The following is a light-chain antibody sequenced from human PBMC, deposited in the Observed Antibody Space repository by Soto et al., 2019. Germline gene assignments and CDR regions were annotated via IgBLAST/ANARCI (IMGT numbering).Light chain of an antibody. J-gene: IGLJ3*02. CDR3: SSHTTSSTVL. Sequence: QSALTQPASVSGSPGQSITISCTGTKSDVGNYNFVSWYQQHPGKAPKRMIYEVSNRPSGVSNRFSGSKSGNTASLTISGLQTEDEADYYCSSHTTSSTVLFGGGTKVTVL. V-gene: IGLV2-14*03. CDR1: KSDVGNYNF. CDR2: EVS.